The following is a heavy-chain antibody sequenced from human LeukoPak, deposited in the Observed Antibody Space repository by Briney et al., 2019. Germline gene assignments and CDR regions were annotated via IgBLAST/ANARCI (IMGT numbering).Heavy chain of an antibody. V-gene: IGHV4-34*01. CDR3: ARGRRYSSGWYGDWFDP. J-gene: IGHJ5*02. Sequence: GSLRLSCAASGFTFSSYEMNWVRQPPGKGLEWIGEINHSGSTNYNPSLKSRVTISVDTPKNQFSLKLSSVTAADTAVYYCARGRRYSSGWYGDWFDPWGQGTLVTVSS. CDR2: INHSGST. D-gene: IGHD6-19*01. CDR1: GFTFSSYE.